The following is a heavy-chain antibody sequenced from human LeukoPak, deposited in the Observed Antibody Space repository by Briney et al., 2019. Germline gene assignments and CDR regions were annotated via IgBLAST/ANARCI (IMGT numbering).Heavy chain of an antibody. J-gene: IGHJ3*02. CDR2: IYSGGST. D-gene: IGHD3-22*01. CDR3: ARDGDYYDSSGYYLGRAFDI. Sequence: GGSLRLSCAASGFTVSSNYMSWVRQAPGKGLEWVSVIYSGGSTYYADSVKGRFTISRDNSKTTLYLQMNSLRAEDTAVYYCARDGDYYDSSGYYLGRAFDIWGQGTMVTVSS. CDR1: GFTVSSNY. V-gene: IGHV3-66*01.